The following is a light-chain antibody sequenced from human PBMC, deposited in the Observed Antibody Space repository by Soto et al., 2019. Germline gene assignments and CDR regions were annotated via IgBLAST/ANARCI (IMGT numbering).Light chain of an antibody. CDR1: QSISSY. V-gene: IGKV1-39*01. CDR2: AAS. J-gene: IGKJ4*01. Sequence: DIRMKQSPASLSSSVGDRVTITCRASQSISSYLNWYQQTPGKAPKLLIYAASSLQSGVPSRFSGSGSGTDFTLTISSLQPEDFATYYCQQSYSTPPALTFGGGTKVDIK. CDR3: QQSYSTPPALT.